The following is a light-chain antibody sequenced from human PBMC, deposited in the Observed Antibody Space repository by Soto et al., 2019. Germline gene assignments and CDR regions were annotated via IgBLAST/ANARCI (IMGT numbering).Light chain of an antibody. CDR2: EGS. CDR3: CSYAGSHVV. CDR1: SSDVGSYNL. J-gene: IGLJ2*01. V-gene: IGLV2-23*01. Sequence: QSALTQPASVSGSPGQSITISCTGTSSDVGSYNLVSWYQQRPGKAPKLMIYEGSKRPSGVSNRFSGSKSDNTASLTISGLQAEDEADYYCCSYAGSHVVFGGGTKVTVL.